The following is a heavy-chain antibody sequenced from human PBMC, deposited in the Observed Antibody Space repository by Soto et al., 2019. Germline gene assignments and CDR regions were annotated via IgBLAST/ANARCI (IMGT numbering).Heavy chain of an antibody. CDR2: IYYSGST. CDR1: GGSISSYY. J-gene: IGHJ4*02. Sequence: SETLSLTCTVSGGSISSYYWSWIRQPPGKGLEWIGYIYYSGSTNYNPSLKSRVTISVDTSKNQFSLKLSSVTAADTAVYYCARHPPGDCSSGSCFAFDYWGQGTLVTVSS. CDR3: ARHPPGDCSSGSCFAFDY. D-gene: IGHD2-15*01. V-gene: IGHV4-59*08.